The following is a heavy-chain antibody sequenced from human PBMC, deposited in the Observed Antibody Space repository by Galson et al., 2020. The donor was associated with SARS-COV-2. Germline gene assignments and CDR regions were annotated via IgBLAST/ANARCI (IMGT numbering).Heavy chain of an antibody. CDR3: ARGVVKYCPNVSCFNWFDS. V-gene: IGHV4-59*01. CDR1: GDPIGYYY. CDR2: IYYSGST. D-gene: IGHD2-8*01. Sequence: SETLSLTCTVSGDPIGYYYWTWIRQSPGKGLEWIGFIYYSGSTNHNPSLKRRVTMSVDSSKNQFSLKLTSVTAADTAVYYCARGVVKYCPNVSCFNWFDSWGQGILVTVSS. J-gene: IGHJ5*01.